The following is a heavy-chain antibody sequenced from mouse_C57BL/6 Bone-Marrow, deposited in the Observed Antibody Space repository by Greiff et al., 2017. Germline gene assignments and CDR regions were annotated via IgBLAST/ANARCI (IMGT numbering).Heavy chain of an antibody. CDR1: GFTFSDYY. J-gene: IGHJ2*01. CDR2: INYDGSST. V-gene: IGHV5-16*01. D-gene: IGHD2-1*01. Sequence: KVVESEGGLVQPGSSMKLSCTASGFTFSDYYMAWVRQVPEKGLEWVANINYDGSSTYYLDSLKSRFIISRDNAKNILYLQMSSLKSEDTATYYCARGLLPYFDYWGQGTTLTVSS. CDR3: ARGLLPYFDY.